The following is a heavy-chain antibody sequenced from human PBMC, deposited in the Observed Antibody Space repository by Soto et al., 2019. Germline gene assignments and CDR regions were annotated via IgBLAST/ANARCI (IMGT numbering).Heavy chain of an antibody. CDR2: IIPIFGTA. CDR1: GGTFSSYA. J-gene: IGHJ6*02. V-gene: IGHV1-69*13. Sequence: GASVKVSCKASGGTFSSYAISWVRQAPGQGPEWMGGIIPIFGTANYAQKFQGRVTITADESTSTAYMELSSLRSEDAAVYYCARVGDYDILTGSGYGMDVWGQGTTVTVSS. D-gene: IGHD3-9*01. CDR3: ARVGDYDILTGSGYGMDV.